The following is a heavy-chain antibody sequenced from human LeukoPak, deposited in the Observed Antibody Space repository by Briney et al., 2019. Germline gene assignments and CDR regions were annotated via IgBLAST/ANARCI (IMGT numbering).Heavy chain of an antibody. J-gene: IGHJ4*02. D-gene: IGHD3-9*01. CDR3: ATDPGILTGYYAH. V-gene: IGHV1-24*01. CDR1: GYTLTELS. Sequence: ASVKVSCKVSGYTLTELSMHWVRQAPGKGLEGVGGFDPEDGETIYAQKFQGRVTMTEDTSTDTAYMELSSLRSEDTAVYYCATDPGILTGYYAHWGQGTLVTVSS. CDR2: FDPEDGET.